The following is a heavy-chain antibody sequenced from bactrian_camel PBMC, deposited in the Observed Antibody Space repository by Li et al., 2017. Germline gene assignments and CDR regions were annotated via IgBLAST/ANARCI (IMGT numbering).Heavy chain of an antibody. CDR1: GYTSSSCS. V-gene: IGHV3S9*01. CDR2: IDSDGST. CDR3: ASPSYGVSTLFRSCTLNDKDYRY. Sequence: HVQLVESGGGSVQAGGSLRLSCAASGYTSSSCSMGWYRQAPGKVRELVSSIDSDGSTVYADSVKGRFTISQNDAKNTVYLEMSSLKPEDTAMYFCASPSYGVSTLFRSCTLNDKDYRYWGQGTQ. D-gene: IGHD3*01. J-gene: IGHJ4*01.